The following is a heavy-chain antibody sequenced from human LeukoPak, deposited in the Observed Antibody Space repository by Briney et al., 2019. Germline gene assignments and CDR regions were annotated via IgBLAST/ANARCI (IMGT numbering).Heavy chain of an antibody. Sequence: PGGSLRLSCADSGFTFSSYEMNWVRQAPGKGLEWVSYISSSGSTIYYADSVKGRFTISRDNAKNSLYLQMNSLRAEDTAVYYCARDGAYSSSWVWFDPWGQGTLVTVSS. CDR3: ARDGAYSSSWVWFDP. CDR1: GFTFSSYE. D-gene: IGHD6-13*01. CDR2: ISSSGSTI. V-gene: IGHV3-48*03. J-gene: IGHJ5*02.